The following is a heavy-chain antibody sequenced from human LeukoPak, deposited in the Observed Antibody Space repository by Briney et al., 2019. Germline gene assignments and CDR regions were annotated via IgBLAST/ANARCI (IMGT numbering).Heavy chain of an antibody. Sequence: GGSLRLSCAASGFTFSGSAMHWVRQASGKGLEWVGRIRSKAKSSATAYAASVKGRFTISRDDSKTTAYLQMTSLKTEDTAVYYCTRGLPYYYDSSGYPLDAFDIWGQGTMVTVSS. CDR3: TRGLPYYYDSSGYPLDAFDI. J-gene: IGHJ3*02. V-gene: IGHV3-73*01. CDR1: GFTFSGSA. CDR2: IRSKAKSSAT. D-gene: IGHD3-22*01.